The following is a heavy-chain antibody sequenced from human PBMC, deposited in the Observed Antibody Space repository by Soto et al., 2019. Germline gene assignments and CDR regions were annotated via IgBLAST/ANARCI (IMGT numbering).Heavy chain of an antibody. CDR3: ARTSYAYGGFDY. CDR2: IIPIFGTA. CDR1: GGTFSSYA. V-gene: IGHV1-69*13. D-gene: IGHD2-21*01. J-gene: IGHJ4*02. Sequence: ASVKVSCKASGGTFSSYAISWVRQAPGQGLEWMGGIIPIFGTANYAQKFQGRVTITADESTSTAYMELSSLRSEDTAVYYCARTSYAYGGFDYWGQGTLVTVSS.